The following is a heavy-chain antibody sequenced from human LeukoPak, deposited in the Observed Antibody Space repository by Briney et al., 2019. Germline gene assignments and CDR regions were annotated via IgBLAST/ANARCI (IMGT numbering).Heavy chain of an antibody. CDR3: ARHPNHHHGDTTTYLY. CDR1: GYSFTTYW. Sequence: GESLKISCKGSGYSFTTYWNGWVRQMPGKGLEWMAIIYPANSDTRYSPSFQGQVTISADKSINTAYPQWSSLKASDTAMYYCARHPNHHHGDTTTYLYWGQGTLVTVSS. D-gene: IGHD2/OR15-2a*01. J-gene: IGHJ4*02. V-gene: IGHV5-51*01. CDR2: IYPANSDT.